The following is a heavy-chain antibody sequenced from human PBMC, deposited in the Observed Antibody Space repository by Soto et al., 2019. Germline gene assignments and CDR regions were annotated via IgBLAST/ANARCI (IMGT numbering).Heavy chain of an antibody. CDR1: GFTFSDYA. Sequence: PGGSLRLSCVASGFTFSDYAMTWVRQAPGKGLEWVATISATGGNIEYTDSLKGRFTISRDNSKNTLYLQLNGLTSDDTAVHYCAKVAGGLGYFDLWGRGTLVTGS. CDR2: ISATGGNI. CDR3: AKVAGGLGYFDL. V-gene: IGHV3-23*01. J-gene: IGHJ2*01. D-gene: IGHD3-16*01.